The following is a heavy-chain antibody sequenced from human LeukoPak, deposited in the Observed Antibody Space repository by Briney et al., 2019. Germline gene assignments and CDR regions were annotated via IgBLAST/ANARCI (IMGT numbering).Heavy chain of an antibody. J-gene: IGHJ4*02. Sequence: PGGSLRLSCAASGFTFSSYWMSWVRQAPGKGLEWVANIKQVGSEKYYVDSVKGRFTISRDNAKNSLYLQMNSLRAEDTAVYYCARVTGGWYPKNFDYWGQGTLVTVSS. D-gene: IGHD6-19*01. CDR2: IKQVGSEK. V-gene: IGHV3-7*01. CDR1: GFTFSSYW. CDR3: ARVTGGWYPKNFDY.